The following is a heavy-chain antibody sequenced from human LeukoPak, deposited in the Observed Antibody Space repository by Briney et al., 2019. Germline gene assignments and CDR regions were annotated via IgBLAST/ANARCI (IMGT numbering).Heavy chain of an antibody. CDR2: IYHSGST. CDR3: ARPSAYSWGYFDY. J-gene: IGHJ4*02. V-gene: IGHV4-38-2*01. D-gene: IGHD5-18*01. Sequence: SETLSLTCAVSGYSISSGYYWGWIRQPPGKGPEWIGSIYHSGSTYYNPSLKSRVTISVDTSKNQFSLKLSSVTAADTAVYYCARPSAYSWGYFDYWGQGTLVTVSS. CDR1: GYSISSGYY.